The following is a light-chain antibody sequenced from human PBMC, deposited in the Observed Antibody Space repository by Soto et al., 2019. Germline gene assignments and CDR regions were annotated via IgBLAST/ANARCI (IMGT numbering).Light chain of an antibody. CDR2: DVS. V-gene: IGLV2-14*03. Sequence: QSVLTQPASVSGSPGQSITISCTGTSSDIGGYNYVSWYQQHPGKVPKLMIYDVSNRPSGVSDRFSGSKSGNTASLTISGLQAEDEADYYCQSSTNSIPLPYVLGTGTKVPVL. CDR1: SSDIGGYNY. CDR3: QSSTNSIPLPYV. J-gene: IGLJ1*01.